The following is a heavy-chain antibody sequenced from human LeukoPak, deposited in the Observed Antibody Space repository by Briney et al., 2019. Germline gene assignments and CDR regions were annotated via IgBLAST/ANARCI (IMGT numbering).Heavy chain of an antibody. J-gene: IGHJ5*02. CDR3: ASSWPPRAQIPAGIVYNWFDP. CDR1: GGTFSSYA. Sequence: SVKVSCKASGGTFSSYAISWVRQAPGQGLEWVGGIIPIFGTANYAQKFQGRVTITADESTSTAYMELSSLRSEDTAVYYCASSWPPRAQIPAGIVYNWFDPWGQGTLVTVSS. V-gene: IGHV1-69*13. D-gene: IGHD2-2*02. CDR2: IIPIFGTA.